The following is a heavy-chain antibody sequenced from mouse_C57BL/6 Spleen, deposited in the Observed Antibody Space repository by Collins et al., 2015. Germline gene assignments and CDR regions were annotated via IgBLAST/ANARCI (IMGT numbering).Heavy chain of an antibody. CDR2: IYWDDDK. CDR1: GFSLSTSGIG. CDR3: AREGDYYYGSKGMDY. J-gene: IGHJ4*01. Sequence: QVTLKESGPGILQSSQTLSLTCSFSGFSLSTSGIGVSWIRQPSGKGLEWLAHIYWDDDKRYNPSLKSRLTISKDTSRNQVFLKITSVDTADTATYYCAREGDYYYGSKGMDYWGQGTSVTVSS. V-gene: IGHV8-12*01. D-gene: IGHD1-1*01.